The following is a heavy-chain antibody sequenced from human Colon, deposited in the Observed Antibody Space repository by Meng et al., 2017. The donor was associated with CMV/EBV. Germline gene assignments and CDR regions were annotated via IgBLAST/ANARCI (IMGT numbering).Heavy chain of an antibody. Sequence: SCAASGFTVSSNYMSWVRQAPGKGLEWVSVIYSGGSTYYADSVKGRFTISRDNSKNTLYLQMNSLRAEDTAVYYCARDRGYSYGNYYGMDVWGQGTTVTVSS. V-gene: IGHV3-53*01. J-gene: IGHJ6*02. CDR2: IYSGGST. CDR1: GFTVSSNY. CDR3: ARDRGYSYGNYYGMDV. D-gene: IGHD5-18*01.